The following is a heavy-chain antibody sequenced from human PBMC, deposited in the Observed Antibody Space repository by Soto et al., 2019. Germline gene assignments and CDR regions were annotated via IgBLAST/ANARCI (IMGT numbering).Heavy chain of an antibody. V-gene: IGHV1-69*02. CDR2: IIPILGIA. D-gene: IGHD1-26*01. CDR3: ARLVGAADYYYGMDV. J-gene: IGHJ6*02. CDR1: GGTFSSYT. Sequence: SVKVSCKASGGTFSSYTMSWVPQAPGQGLEWMGRIIPILGIANYAQKFQGRVTITADKSTSTAYMELSSLRSEDTAVYYCARLVGAADYYYGMDVWGQGTTVTVSS.